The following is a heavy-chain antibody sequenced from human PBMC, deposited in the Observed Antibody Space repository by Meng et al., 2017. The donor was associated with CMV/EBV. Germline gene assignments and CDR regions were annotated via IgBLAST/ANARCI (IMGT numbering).Heavy chain of an antibody. Sequence: SGPTLVKPTQTLTLTCTFSGFSLSTSGMCVSWVRQPPGKALEWLALIDWDDDKYYSTSLKTRLTISKDTSKNQVVLTVTNMDPVDTATYYCARSFGVVIATYFDYWGQGTLVTVSS. CDR1: GFSLSTSGMC. CDR2: IDWDDDK. CDR3: ARSFGVVIATYFDY. J-gene: IGHJ4*02. V-gene: IGHV2-70*20. D-gene: IGHD2-21*01.